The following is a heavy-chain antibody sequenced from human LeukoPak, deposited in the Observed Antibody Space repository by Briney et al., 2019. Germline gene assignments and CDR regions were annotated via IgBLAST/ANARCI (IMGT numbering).Heavy chain of an antibody. J-gene: IGHJ6*03. CDR3: ARGRLGWSGSPYMDV. D-gene: IGHD3-3*01. V-gene: IGHV3-53*01. CDR2: IYSGGST. Sequence: PGGSLRPSCAASGFTVSSNYMSWVRQAPGKGLEWVSVIYSGGSTYYADSVKGRFTISRDNSKNTLYLQMNSLRAEDTAVYYCARGRLGWSGSPYMDVWGKGTTVTVSS. CDR1: GFTVSSNY.